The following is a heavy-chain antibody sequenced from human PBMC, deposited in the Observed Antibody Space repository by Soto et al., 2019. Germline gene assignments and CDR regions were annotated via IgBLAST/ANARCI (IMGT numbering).Heavy chain of an antibody. D-gene: IGHD3-10*01. J-gene: IGHJ4*02. CDR1: ELSLSTSGVG. CDR2: IYWDDDK. Sequence: QITLKESGPTLVEPTQTLTLTCTFSELSLSTSGVGVGWIRQPPGKALEWLALIYWDDDKRYSPSLKSRLTTTXVAXNNQVVPTMTNMDPVDTATYYCVHSHVLRWFGFDSWGQGTLVTVPS. V-gene: IGHV2-5*02. CDR3: VHSHVLRWFGFDS.